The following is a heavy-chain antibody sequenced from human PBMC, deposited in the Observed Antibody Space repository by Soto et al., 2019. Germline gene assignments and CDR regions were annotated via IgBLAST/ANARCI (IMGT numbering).Heavy chain of an antibody. J-gene: IGHJ5*02. CDR3: ARMESFGSLNWFDP. V-gene: IGHV1-8*02. CDR1: GYNFTNND. Sequence: GVSVKVFCKAPGYNFTNNDVSWVPQATGQGLEWMGWMNPGSGDTGYAQKFQGRVTMTRDISIATAYMELNSLTSEDTAIYYCARMESFGSLNWFDPWGQGTLVTVSS. CDR2: MNPGSGDT. D-gene: IGHD5-18*01.